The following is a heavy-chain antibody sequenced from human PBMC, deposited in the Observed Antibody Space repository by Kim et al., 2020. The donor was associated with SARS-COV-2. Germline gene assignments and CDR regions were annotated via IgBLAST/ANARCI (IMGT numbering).Heavy chain of an antibody. CDR1: GYTFTSYG. D-gene: IGHD6-13*01. J-gene: IGHJ4*02. CDR3: ATQVKYSSSWYSSASYFDY. V-gene: IGHV1-18*01. Sequence: ASVKVSCKASGYTFTSYGISWVRQAPGQGLEWMGWISAYNGNTNYAQKLQGRVTMTTDTSTSTAYMELRSLRSDDTAVYYCATQVKYSSSWYSSASYFDYWGQGTLVTVSS. CDR2: ISAYNGNT.